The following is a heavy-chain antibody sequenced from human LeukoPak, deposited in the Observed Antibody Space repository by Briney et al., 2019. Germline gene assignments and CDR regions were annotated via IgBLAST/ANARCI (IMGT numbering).Heavy chain of an antibody. CDR2: IYHSGST. CDR1: GYSISSGYS. CDR3: ARYYGGDSAIDY. Sequence: SETLSLTCAVSGYSISSGYSWGWIRQPPGKGLEWIGSIYHSGSTYYNPSLRGRVTISVDTSKNQFSLKLPSVTAAGTAVYYCARYYGGDSAIDYWGQGTLVTVSS. V-gene: IGHV4-38-2*01. D-gene: IGHD4-23*01. J-gene: IGHJ4*02.